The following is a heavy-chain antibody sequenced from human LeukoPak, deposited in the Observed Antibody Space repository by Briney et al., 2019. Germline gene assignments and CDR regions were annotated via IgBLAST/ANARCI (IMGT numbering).Heavy chain of an antibody. Sequence: PSETLSLTCTVSGGSISSSSYYWGWIRQPPGKGLEWIGSIYYSGSTYYNPSLKSRVTISVDTSKNQFSLKLSSVTAADTAVYYCARDLPQFDWLLLDSFDAFDIWGQGTMVTVSS. CDR2: IYYSGST. J-gene: IGHJ3*02. CDR3: ARDLPQFDWLLLDSFDAFDI. D-gene: IGHD3-9*01. V-gene: IGHV4-39*07. CDR1: GGSISSSSYY.